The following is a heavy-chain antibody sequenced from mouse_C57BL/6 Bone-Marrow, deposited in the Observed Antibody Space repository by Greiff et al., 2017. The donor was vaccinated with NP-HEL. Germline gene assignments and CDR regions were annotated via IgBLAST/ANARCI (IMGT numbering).Heavy chain of an antibody. Sequence: EVQGVESGGGLVQPGGSLKLSCAASGFTFSDYYMYWVRQTPEKRLEWVAYISNGGGSTYYPDTVKARFTISRDHAKNTLYLQMSRLKSEDTAMYYCARQEGAAQATGAMDYWGQGTSVTVSS. CDR1: GFTFSDYY. CDR3: ARQEGAAQATGAMDY. CDR2: ISNGGGST. J-gene: IGHJ4*01. D-gene: IGHD3-2*02. V-gene: IGHV5-12*01.